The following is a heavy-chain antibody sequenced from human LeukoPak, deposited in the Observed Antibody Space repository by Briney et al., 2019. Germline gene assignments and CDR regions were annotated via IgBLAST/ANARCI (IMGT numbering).Heavy chain of an antibody. CDR2: MNQDGSAK. J-gene: IGHJ3*02. Sequence: QSGGSLRLSCAASGFTFSNAWMTWVRKAPGKGLEWVANMNQDGSAKYYVDSVKGRFTISRDNSRNTLYLQMGSLRAEDMAVYYCARDRGYNYGFAFDIWGLGTVVTVSS. CDR1: GFTFSNAW. CDR3: ARDRGYNYGFAFDI. V-gene: IGHV3-7*01. D-gene: IGHD5-18*01.